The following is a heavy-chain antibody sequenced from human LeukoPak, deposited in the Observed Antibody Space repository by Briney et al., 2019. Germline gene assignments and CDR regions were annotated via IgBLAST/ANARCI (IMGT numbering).Heavy chain of an antibody. CDR1: GYTFTGYY. V-gene: IGHV1-2*02. J-gene: IGHJ4*02. Sequence: ASVKVSCRASGYTFTGYYMHWVRQAPGQGLEWMGWINPNSGGTNYAQKFQGRVTMTRDTSISTAYMELSRLRSDDTAVYYCARVPRIQLWPATDYWGQGTLVTVSS. CDR3: ARVPRIQLWPATDY. D-gene: IGHD5-18*01. CDR2: INPNSGGT.